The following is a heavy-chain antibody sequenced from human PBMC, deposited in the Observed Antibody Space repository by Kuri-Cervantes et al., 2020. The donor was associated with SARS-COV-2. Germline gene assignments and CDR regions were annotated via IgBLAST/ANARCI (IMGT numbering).Heavy chain of an antibody. D-gene: IGHD1-7*01. CDR2: TTDDGTNK. J-gene: IGHJ2*01. V-gene: IGHV3-30-3*01. CDR3: ARGFELLRDFDL. CDR1: GFTFTNHA. Sequence: GGSLRLSCTASGFTFTNHAMSWVRQAPGKGPEWVAVTTDDGTNKYYADSVKGRFTISRDNSKNTLYLQMNSLRTEDTAVYYCARGFELLRDFDLWGRGTLVTVSS.